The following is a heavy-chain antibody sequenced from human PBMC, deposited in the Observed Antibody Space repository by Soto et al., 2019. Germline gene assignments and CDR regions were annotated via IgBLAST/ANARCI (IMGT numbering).Heavy chain of an antibody. V-gene: IGHV4-59*01. D-gene: IGHD5-18*01. Sequence: PSEMLSLTCTVSGDSIRNFYWNWIRQPPGKGLEWIGYIYYSGSTNYNPSLKSRVTISVDLSKKQFSLNLYSVTAADTAVYYCARRYGYGYIDPWGQGTLVTVSS. CDR2: IYYSGST. CDR3: ARRYGYGYIDP. CDR1: GDSIRNFY. J-gene: IGHJ5*02.